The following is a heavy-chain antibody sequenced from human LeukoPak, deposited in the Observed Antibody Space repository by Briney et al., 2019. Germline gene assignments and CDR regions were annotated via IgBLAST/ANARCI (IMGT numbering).Heavy chain of an antibody. CDR2: ISSDGSTT. CDR1: GFTFSSCW. V-gene: IGHV3-74*01. Sequence: GGSLRLSCAASGFTFSSCWMHWVRQAPGKGLVWVSRISSDGSTTSYADSVKGRFTISRDNAKNTLFLQMNSLRAEDTAVYYCATPSYGSGSYYSGNPDYWGQGTLVTVSS. CDR3: ATPSYGSGSYYSGNPDY. D-gene: IGHD3-10*01. J-gene: IGHJ4*02.